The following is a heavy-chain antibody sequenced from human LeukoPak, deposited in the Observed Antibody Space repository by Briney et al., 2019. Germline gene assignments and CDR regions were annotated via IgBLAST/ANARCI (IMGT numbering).Heavy chain of an antibody. V-gene: IGHV3-23*01. CDR2: ISGSGGST. CDR3: AKHFYDYVWGSYAGPNWFDP. J-gene: IGHJ5*02. D-gene: IGHD3-16*01. CDR1: GFTFSSYA. Sequence: GGSLRLSCAASGFTFSSYAMSWVRQAPGKGLEWVSAISGSGGSTYYADSVKGRFTISRDNSKNTLYLQMNSLRAADTAVYYCAKHFYDYVWGSYAGPNWFDPWGQGTLVTVSS.